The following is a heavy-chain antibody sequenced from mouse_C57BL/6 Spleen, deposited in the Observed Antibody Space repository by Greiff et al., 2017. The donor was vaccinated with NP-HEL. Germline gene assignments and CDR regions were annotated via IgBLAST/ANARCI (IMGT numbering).Heavy chain of an antibody. CDR2: IRSKSSNYAT. J-gene: IGHJ4*01. CDR1: GFTFNTYA. V-gene: IGHV10-3*01. Sequence: EVQLVESGGGLVQPKGSLKLSCAASGFTFNTYAMHWVRQAPGKGLEWVARIRSKSSNYATYYADSVKDRFTISRDDSQSMLYLQMNNLKTEDTAMYYCVRNSNYPYYYAMDYWGQGTSVTVSS. D-gene: IGHD2-5*01. CDR3: VRNSNYPYYYAMDY.